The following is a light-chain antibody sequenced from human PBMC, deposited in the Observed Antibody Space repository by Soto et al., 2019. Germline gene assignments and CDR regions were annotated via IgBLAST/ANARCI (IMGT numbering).Light chain of an antibody. V-gene: IGLV2-23*01. J-gene: IGLJ1*01. CDR3: CSYAGSYV. Sequence: QSALTQPASVSGSPGQSITITISCTGSSSDVGSYNLVSWYQKNPGKAPKLMIYEGSKRPSGVSNRFSGSKTGNTASLTISGLQAEDEADYYCCSYAGSYVFGTGTKVTVL. CDR2: EGS. CDR1: SSDVGSYNL.